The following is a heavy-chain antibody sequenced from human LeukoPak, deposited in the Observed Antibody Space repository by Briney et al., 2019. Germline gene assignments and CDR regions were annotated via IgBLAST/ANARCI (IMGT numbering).Heavy chain of an antibody. V-gene: IGHV4-4*07. J-gene: IGHJ6*04. CDR3: ARERLGFRVDV. Sequence: SETPSLTCTVSGDSISNYYWTWIRQSAGKGLQWIGRINTSGNTNYNPYLKSRVTMSLDTSKNQFSLNLSSVTAADTAVYYCARERLGFRVDVWGKGTTVTVSS. CDR1: GDSISNYY. D-gene: IGHD3-10*01. CDR2: INTSGNT.